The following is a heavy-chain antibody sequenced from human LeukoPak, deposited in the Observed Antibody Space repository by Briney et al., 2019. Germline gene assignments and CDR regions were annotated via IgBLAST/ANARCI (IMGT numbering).Heavy chain of an antibody. CDR1: GGTFSRYA. J-gene: IGHJ4*02. D-gene: IGHD6-19*01. CDR3: ATSRIAVTGTGLDY. Sequence: SVKVSCKASGGTFSRYAISWVRQAPGQGLEWTGGILPIIGTANYAQKFQGRVTITADESTSTAYMELSSLRSEDTAVYYCATSRIAVTGTGLDYWGQGTLVTVSS. CDR2: ILPIIGTA. V-gene: IGHV1-69*13.